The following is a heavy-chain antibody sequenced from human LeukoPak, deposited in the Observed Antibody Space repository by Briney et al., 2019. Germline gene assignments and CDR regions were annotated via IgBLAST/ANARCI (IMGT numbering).Heavy chain of an antibody. D-gene: IGHD2-21*02. CDR3: TSWGDTTAEYFQR. Sequence: GGSLRLSCVVSGFTFNRCWMNWVRQAPGKGLGWVAHINPDGRDAYYVDSVKGRFTISRDNAQNSMYLQMNSLRVEDTAVYYCTSWGDTTAEYFQRWGQGTLVTVSS. V-gene: IGHV3-7*01. J-gene: IGHJ1*01. CDR1: GFTFNRCW. CDR2: INPDGRDA.